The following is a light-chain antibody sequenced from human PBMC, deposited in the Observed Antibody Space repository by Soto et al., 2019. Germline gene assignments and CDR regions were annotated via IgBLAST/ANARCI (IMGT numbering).Light chain of an antibody. V-gene: IGLV1-44*01. CDR3: AAWDHSLNGVV. CDR2: SNN. J-gene: IGLJ2*01. Sequence: QSVLTQPPSASGTPGQRVTISCSGSSSNIGSNTVNWYQQLPGTAPKLLIYSNNQRPSGVPDRFSGSKSGTSASLAISGLQSDDEADYYCAAWDHSLNGVVFGGGTKLTVL. CDR1: SSNIGSNT.